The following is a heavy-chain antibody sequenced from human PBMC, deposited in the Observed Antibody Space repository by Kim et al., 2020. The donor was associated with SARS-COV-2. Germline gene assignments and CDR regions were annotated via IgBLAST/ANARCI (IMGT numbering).Heavy chain of an antibody. J-gene: IGHJ4*02. Sequence: ASVKVSCKASGYTFTSYGITWVRQAPGQGLEWMGWISAYNGHTNYAQKLQGRVTMTTDTSTSTAYMDLRSLRSDDTALYYCARDKAAAAGTMDSWGQGTLVTVSS. CDR2: ISAYNGHT. CDR3: ARDKAAAAGTMDS. D-gene: IGHD6-13*01. CDR1: GYTFTSYG. V-gene: IGHV1-18*04.